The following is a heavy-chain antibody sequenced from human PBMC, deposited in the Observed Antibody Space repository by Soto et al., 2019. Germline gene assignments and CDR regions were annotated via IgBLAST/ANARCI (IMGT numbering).Heavy chain of an antibody. J-gene: IGHJ6*02. V-gene: IGHV4-59*01. CDR1: GGSISSYY. CDR3: ARVFKFGTRRKGGSGSYNYYYYGMDV. CDR2: IYYSGST. D-gene: IGHD3-10*01. Sequence: PSETLSLTCTVSGGSISSYYWSWIRQPPGKGLEWIGYIYYSGSTNYNPSLKSRVTISVDTSKNQFSLKLSSVTAADTAVYYCARVFKFGTRRKGGSGSYNYYYYGMDVWGQGTTVTVSS.